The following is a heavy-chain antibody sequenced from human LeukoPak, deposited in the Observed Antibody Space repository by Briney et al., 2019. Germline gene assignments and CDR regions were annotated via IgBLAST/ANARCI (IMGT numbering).Heavy chain of an antibody. D-gene: IGHD3-22*01. V-gene: IGHV3-53*01. J-gene: IGHJ4*02. CDR1: GFTVGSNY. CDR3: ARSGKDDSSGYYYLGPFDY. Sequence: GGSLRLSCAASGFTVGSNYMSWVRQAPGKGLEWVSVIYSGGSTYYADSVKGRFTISRDNSKNTLYLQMNSLRAEDTAVYYCARSGKDDSSGYYYLGPFDYWGQGTLVTVSS. CDR2: IYSGGST.